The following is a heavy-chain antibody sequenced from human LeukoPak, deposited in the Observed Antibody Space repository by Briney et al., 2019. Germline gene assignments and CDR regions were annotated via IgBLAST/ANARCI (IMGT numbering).Heavy chain of an antibody. D-gene: IGHD6-13*01. CDR2: IYYSGST. J-gene: IGHJ4*02. CDR3: ARVLSSSWYVLDY. Sequence: PSQTLSLTCTVSGGSISSGDYYWSWIRQPPGKGLEWIGYIYYSGSTYYNPSLKSRVTISVDTSKNQFSLKLSSVTAADTAVYYCARVLSSSWYVLDYWGQGTLVTVSS. CDR1: GGSISSGDYY. V-gene: IGHV4-30-4*01.